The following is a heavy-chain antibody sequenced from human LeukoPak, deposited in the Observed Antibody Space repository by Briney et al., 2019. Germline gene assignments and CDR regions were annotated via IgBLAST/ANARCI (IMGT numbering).Heavy chain of an antibody. V-gene: IGHV3-48*03. Sequence: GGSLRLSCAASGFTFSSYEMNWVRQAPGKGLEWVSYISRSGSTIYYADSVKGRFTISRDNAKNSLYLQMNSLRAEDTAVYYCARHHRLRYCSGGSCDRTFDYWGQGTLVTVSS. CDR3: ARHHRLRYCSGGSCDRTFDY. CDR2: ISRSGSTI. CDR1: GFTFSSYE. J-gene: IGHJ4*02. D-gene: IGHD2-15*01.